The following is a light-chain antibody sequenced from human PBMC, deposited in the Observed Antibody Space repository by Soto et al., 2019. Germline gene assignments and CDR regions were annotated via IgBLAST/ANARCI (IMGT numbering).Light chain of an antibody. CDR2: GAS. CDR1: QSVSSSY. Sequence: EIVLTKSPGTLSLSPGERATLSCRASQSVSSSYLAWYQHKPGQAPRLLIYGASSRATGIPDRFSGSGSGTEFTLTISRLEPEDFAVYYCQQYGSSSWTFGQGTKVDVK. V-gene: IGKV3-20*01. J-gene: IGKJ1*01. CDR3: QQYGSSSWT.